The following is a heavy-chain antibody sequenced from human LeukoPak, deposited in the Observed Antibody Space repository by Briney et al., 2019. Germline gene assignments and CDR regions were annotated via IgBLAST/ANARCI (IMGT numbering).Heavy chain of an antibody. CDR1: GFTAITND. V-gene: IGHV3-53*01. D-gene: IGHD1-14*01. Sequence: PGGSLRLSCAASGFTAITNDMTWVRQAPGKGLEWASVLYSDGNTKYADSVQGRFTISRDNSKNTLYLEMNSLSPDDTAVYHCARGVEPLAANTLAYWGQGTLVTVSS. J-gene: IGHJ4*02. CDR3: ARGVEPLAANTLAY. CDR2: LYSDGNT.